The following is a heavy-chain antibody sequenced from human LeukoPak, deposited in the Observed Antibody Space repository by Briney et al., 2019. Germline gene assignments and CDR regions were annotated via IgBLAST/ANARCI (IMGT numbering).Heavy chain of an antibody. D-gene: IGHD6-13*01. V-gene: IGHV4-38-2*02. J-gene: IGHJ5*02. Sequence: SETLSLTCTVSGYSISSGYYWGWIRQPPGKGLEWIGSIYHSGGPYYNPSLKSRVTISVDTSRNQFSLKLSSVTAADTAVYYCARASLRSPLKYSHSSSWYGSWGQGTLVTVSS. CDR1: GYSISSGYY. CDR2: IYHSGGP. CDR3: ARASLRSPLKYSHSSSWYGS.